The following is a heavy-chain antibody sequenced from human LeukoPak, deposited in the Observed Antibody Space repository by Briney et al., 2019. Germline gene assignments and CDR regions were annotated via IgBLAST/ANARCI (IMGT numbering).Heavy chain of an antibody. V-gene: IGHV3-53*01. CDR1: GFTLSGYW. D-gene: IGHD3-22*01. CDR2: IYSGGST. CDR3: ARNYYDSSGYYGY. Sequence: GGSLRLSCAASGFTLSGYWMSWVRQTPGKGLEWVSVIYSGGSTYYADSVKGRFTISRDNSKNTLYLQMNSLRAEDTAVYYCARNYYDSSGYYGYWGQGTLVTVSS. J-gene: IGHJ4*02.